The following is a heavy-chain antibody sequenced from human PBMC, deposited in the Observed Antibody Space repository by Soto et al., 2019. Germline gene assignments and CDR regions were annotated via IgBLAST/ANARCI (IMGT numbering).Heavy chain of an antibody. V-gene: IGHV4-39*01. CDR1: GGSISSSSYY. D-gene: IGHD6-19*01. J-gene: IGHJ4*02. CDR2: IYYSGST. CDR3: ARRGGEGSGWPFDY. Sequence: QLQLQESGPGLVKPSETLSLTCTVSGGSISSSSYYWGWIRQPPGKGLEWIGSIYYSGSTYYNPSLKGRVTISVDTSKNQFSLKLSSVTAADTAVYYCARRGGEGSGWPFDYWGQGTLVTVSS.